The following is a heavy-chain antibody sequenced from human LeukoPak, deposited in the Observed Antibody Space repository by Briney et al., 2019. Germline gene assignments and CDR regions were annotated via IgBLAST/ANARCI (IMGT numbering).Heavy chain of an antibody. V-gene: IGHV4-30-4*01. J-gene: IGHJ4*02. CDR2: IYYSGST. CDR1: GGSISSGDYY. Sequence: PSETLSLTCTVSGGSISSGDYYWSWIRQPPGKGLEWIGYIYYSGSTYYNPSLKSRVTISVDTSKNQFSLKLSSVTAADTAVYYCARAGAAGYYDYVWGSYRSYYFDYWGQGTLVTVSS. D-gene: IGHD3-16*01. CDR3: ARAGAAGYYDYVWGSYRSYYFDY.